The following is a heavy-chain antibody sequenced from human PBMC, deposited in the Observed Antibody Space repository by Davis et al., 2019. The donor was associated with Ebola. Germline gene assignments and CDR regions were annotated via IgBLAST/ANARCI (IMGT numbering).Heavy chain of an antibody. CDR1: GFTFSSLA. D-gene: IGHD5-18*01. V-gene: IGHV3-23*01. Sequence: GESLKIPCAASGFTFSSLAMSWVRQAPVKGLEWVSISGNAGRTYHADSVKGRFTISRDNSKNTLSLEMSSLRAEDTAIYYCAKGRDTYGYGDFDYWGQGTLVTVSS. CDR3: AKGRDTYGYGDFDY. CDR2: ISGNAGRT. J-gene: IGHJ4*02.